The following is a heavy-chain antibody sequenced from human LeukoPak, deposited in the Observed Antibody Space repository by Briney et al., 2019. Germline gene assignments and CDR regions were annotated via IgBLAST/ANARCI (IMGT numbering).Heavy chain of an antibody. CDR3: ARSKKLGWFGELPNWFDP. V-gene: IGHV4-34*01. J-gene: IGHJ5*02. CDR1: GGSFSGYY. Sequence: SETLSLTCAVYGGSFSGYYWSWIRQPPGKGLEWIGEINHSGSTNYNPSLKSRVTISVDTSKNQFSLKLSSVTAADTAVYYCARSKKLGWFGELPNWFDPWGQGTLVTVSS. CDR2: INHSGST. D-gene: IGHD3-10*01.